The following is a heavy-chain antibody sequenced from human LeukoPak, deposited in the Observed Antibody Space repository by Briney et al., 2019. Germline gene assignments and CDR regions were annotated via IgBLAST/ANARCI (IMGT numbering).Heavy chain of an antibody. J-gene: IGHJ4*02. CDR3: ARVTSGWPTSV. D-gene: IGHD6-19*01. CDR1: GFTFSSYS. V-gene: IGHV3-48*01. CDR2: ISSSSSTI. Sequence: GGSLRLSCAASGFTFSSYSMNWVRQAPGKGLEWVSYISSSSSTIYYADSVKGRFTISRDNAKNSLYLQTNSLRAEDTAVYYCARVTSGWPTSVWGQGTLVAVSS.